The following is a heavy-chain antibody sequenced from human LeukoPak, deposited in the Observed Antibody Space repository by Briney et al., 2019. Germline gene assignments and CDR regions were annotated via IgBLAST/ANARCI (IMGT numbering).Heavy chain of an antibody. D-gene: IGHD3-16*02. CDR3: ARERVLSSYYYYYGMDV. Sequence: SETLSLTCAVYGGSFSGYYWSWIRQPPGKGLEWIGEINHSGSTNYNPSLKSRVTISVDTAKNQFSLKLSSVTAADTAVYYCARERVLSSYYYYYGMDVWGQGTTVTVSS. V-gene: IGHV4-34*01. CDR2: INHSGST. CDR1: GGSFSGYY. J-gene: IGHJ6*02.